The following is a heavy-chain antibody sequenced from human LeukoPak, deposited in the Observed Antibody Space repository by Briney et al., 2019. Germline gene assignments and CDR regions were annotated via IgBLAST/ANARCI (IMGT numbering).Heavy chain of an antibody. CDR1: GFTFGTYS. CDR2: ISSGGHTK. CDR3: ARGAFGSGPYFDY. J-gene: IGHJ4*02. Sequence: GGSLRLSCAASGFTFGTYSMNWVRQAPGKGLEWLSYISSGGHTKNYADSVKGRFTISRDNAKNSLYLQMNSLRVEDTAVYYCARGAFGSGPYFDYWGQGTLVTVSS. D-gene: IGHD3-10*01. V-gene: IGHV3-48*01.